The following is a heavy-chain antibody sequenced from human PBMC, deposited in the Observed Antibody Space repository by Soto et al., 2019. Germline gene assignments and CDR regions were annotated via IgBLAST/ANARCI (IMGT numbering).Heavy chain of an antibody. CDR2: IYHSGST. Sequence: QVQLQESGPGLVKPSGTLSLTCAVSGGSISSSNWWSWVRQPPGKGLEWIGEIYHSGSTNYNPSLKSRVTRSVGKSTNKFSLKLSSVTAADTAVYYCARDDGHYDPPTVYGMDVWGQGTTVTVSS. CDR3: ARDDGHYDPPTVYGMDV. CDR1: GGSISSSNW. V-gene: IGHV4-4*02. J-gene: IGHJ6*02. D-gene: IGHD3-3*01.